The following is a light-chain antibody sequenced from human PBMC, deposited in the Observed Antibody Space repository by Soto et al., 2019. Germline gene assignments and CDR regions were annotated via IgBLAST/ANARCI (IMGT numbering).Light chain of an antibody. CDR3: QQYDNWPPCT. J-gene: IGKJ5*01. V-gene: IGKV3-15*01. Sequence: IVLTQSTTTLAVFPGERASLSCRASQRISVNLAWYQQKPGQTPRLLIYGASTRATGIPARFSVSGFETDFTLTISSLQSEDFGVYYCQQYDNWPPCTFGQGTRLEIK. CDR2: GAS. CDR1: QRISVN.